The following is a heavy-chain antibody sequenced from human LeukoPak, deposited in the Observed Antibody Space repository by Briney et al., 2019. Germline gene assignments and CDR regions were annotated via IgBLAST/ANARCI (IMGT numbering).Heavy chain of an antibody. CDR1: GGSISSSNW. CDR3: ARVKVDCSGGSCHGPYAFDI. V-gene: IGHV4-4*02. D-gene: IGHD2-15*01. CDR2: IYHSGST. J-gene: IGHJ3*02. Sequence: SETLSLTCTVSGGSISSSNWWSWVRQPPGKGLEWIGEIYHSGSTNYNPSLKSRVTISVDKSKNQFSLKLSSVTAADTAVYYCARVKVDCSGGSCHGPYAFDIWGQGTMVTVSS.